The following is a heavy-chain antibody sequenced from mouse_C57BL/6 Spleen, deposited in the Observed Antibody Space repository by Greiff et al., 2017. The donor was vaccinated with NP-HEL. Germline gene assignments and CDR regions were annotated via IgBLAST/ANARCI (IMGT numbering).Heavy chain of an antibody. CDR3: TREDYDYAWFAY. V-gene: IGHV1-15*01. CDR1: GYTFTDYE. Sequence: QVQLQQSGAELVRPGASVTLSCKASGYTFTDYEMHWVKQTPVHGLEWIGAIDPETGGTAYNQKFKGKAILTADKSSSTAYMELRSLTSEDSAVYYSTREDYDYAWFAYWGQGTLVTVSA. CDR2: IDPETGGT. J-gene: IGHJ3*01. D-gene: IGHD2-4*01.